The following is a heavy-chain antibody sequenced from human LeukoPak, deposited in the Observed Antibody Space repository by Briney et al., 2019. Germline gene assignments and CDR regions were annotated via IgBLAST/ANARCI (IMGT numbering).Heavy chain of an antibody. CDR3: ARDTRVTMILTAFDI. CDR1: GFTFSDNY. D-gene: IGHD3-22*01. CDR2: ISGNGGVI. Sequence: GGSLRLSCAASGFTFSDNYMTWVRQAPGKGLEWLSYISGNGGVIQYADSVKGRFTISRDNAKNSLYLQMNSLRAEDTAVYYCARDTRVTMILTAFDIWGQGTMVTVSS. J-gene: IGHJ3*02. V-gene: IGHV3-11*04.